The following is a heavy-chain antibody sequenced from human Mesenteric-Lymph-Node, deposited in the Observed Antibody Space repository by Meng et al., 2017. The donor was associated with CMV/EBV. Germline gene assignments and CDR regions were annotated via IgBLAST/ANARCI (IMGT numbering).Heavy chain of an antibody. CDR2: IYYTGDTGST. CDR3: ARGNLAARRFDY. D-gene: IGHD6-6*01. Sequence: SETLSLTCTVSGASVNSDNFQWRWIRQPPGMGLESIGYIYYTGDTGSTNYNPSLMSRVTISVDRSKNQFSLKLYSVTAADTAIYYCARGNLAARRFDYWGQGTLVTVSS. V-gene: IGHV4-61*01. J-gene: IGHJ4*02. CDR1: GASVNSDNFQ.